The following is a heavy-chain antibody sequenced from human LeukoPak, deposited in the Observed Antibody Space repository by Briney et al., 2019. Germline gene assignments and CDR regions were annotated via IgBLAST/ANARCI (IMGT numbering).Heavy chain of an antibody. J-gene: IGHJ4*02. D-gene: IGHD6-25*01. CDR1: GFTFSSYW. V-gene: IGHV3-7*01. CDR3: AISATARGGFDF. Sequence: GGSLRLSCAASGFTFSSYWMSWVRQAPGKGLEWVANIKQDGSEKYYVDSVKGRFTISRDNAKNSLFLQMNSPRAEDTAVYFCAISATARGGFDFWGQGTLVTVSS. CDR2: IKQDGSEK.